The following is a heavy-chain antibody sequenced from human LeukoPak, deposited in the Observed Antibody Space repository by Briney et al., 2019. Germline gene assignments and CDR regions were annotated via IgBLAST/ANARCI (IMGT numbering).Heavy chain of an antibody. D-gene: IGHD6-13*01. CDR2: INHSGST. V-gene: IGHV4-34*01. Sequence: SETLSLTCAVYGGSFSGYYWSWIRQPPGKGLEWIGEINHSGSTTYNPSLKSRVTISVDTSKNQFSLKLSSVTAADTAVYYCARRYSSRNFDYWGQGTLVTVSS. CDR1: GGSFSGYY. J-gene: IGHJ4*02. CDR3: ARRYSSRNFDY.